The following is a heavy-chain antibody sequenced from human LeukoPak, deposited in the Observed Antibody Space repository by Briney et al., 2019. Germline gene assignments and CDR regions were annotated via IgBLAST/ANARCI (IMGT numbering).Heavy chain of an antibody. V-gene: IGHV1-2*02. CDR2: INPNSGGT. J-gene: IGHJ6*02. CDR1: GYTFTGYY. Sequence: GASVKVSCKASGYTFTGYYMHWVRQAPGQGLEWMGWINPNSGGTNYAQKFQGRVTMTRDTSISTAYMELSRLRSEDTAVYYCASVNVVAPAAARDYYYYGMDVWGQGTTVTVSS. D-gene: IGHD2-2*01. CDR3: ASVNVVAPAAARDYYYYGMDV.